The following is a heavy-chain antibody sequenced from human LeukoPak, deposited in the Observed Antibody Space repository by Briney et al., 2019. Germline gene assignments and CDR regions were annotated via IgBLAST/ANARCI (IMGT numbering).Heavy chain of an antibody. J-gene: IGHJ4*02. CDR1: GFTFSSYA. D-gene: IGHD6-13*01. Sequence: GGSLRLSCAASGFTFSSYAMSWVRQAPGKGLEWVSAISGSGGSTYYADSVKGQFTISRDNPKNTLYLQMNSLRAEDTAVYFCATAPLYSSSWYFRGYFDDWGQGTLVTVSS. V-gene: IGHV3-23*01. CDR3: ATAPLYSSSWYFRGYFDD. CDR2: ISGSGGST.